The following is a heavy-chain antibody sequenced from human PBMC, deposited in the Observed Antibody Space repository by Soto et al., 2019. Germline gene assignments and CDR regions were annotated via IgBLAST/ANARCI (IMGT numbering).Heavy chain of an antibody. Sequence: GGSLRLSCAASGFTFSIYAMSWVRQAPGKGLEWVSAISGSGGSTYYADSVKGRFTISRDNSKNTLYLQMHSLRAEDTAVYYCAKDTAPASFRPFDPWGQGTLVTVSS. D-gene: IGHD2-21*01. V-gene: IGHV3-23*01. CDR2: ISGSGGST. CDR1: GFTFSIYA. CDR3: AKDTAPASFRPFDP. J-gene: IGHJ5*02.